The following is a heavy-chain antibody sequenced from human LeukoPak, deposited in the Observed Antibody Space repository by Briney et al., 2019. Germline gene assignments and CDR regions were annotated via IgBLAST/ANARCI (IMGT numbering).Heavy chain of an antibody. V-gene: IGHV3-23*01. Sequence: GGSLRLSCAASGFTFNNYAMSWVRQAPGKGLEWVSAITGSGDDTYHADSVKGRFTISRDNSKNTLYLQMNSLTAEDTAVYYCAEGSRGSRPYFFDFWGQEILVTVSS. J-gene: IGHJ4*02. CDR2: ITGSGDDT. CDR1: GFTFNNYA. D-gene: IGHD3-10*01. CDR3: AEGSRGSRPYFFDF.